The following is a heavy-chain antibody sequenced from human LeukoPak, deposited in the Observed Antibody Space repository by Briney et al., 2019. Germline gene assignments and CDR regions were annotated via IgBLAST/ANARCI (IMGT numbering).Heavy chain of an antibody. Sequence: SETLSLTCTVSGGSIGSYYWSWIRQPPGKGLEWIGYIYYSGSTNYNPSLKSRVTISVDTSKNQFSLKLSSVTAADTAMYYCARGSLYDAFDIWGQGTMVTVSS. CDR3: ARGSLYDAFDI. CDR2: IYYSGST. CDR1: GGSIGSYY. J-gene: IGHJ3*02. V-gene: IGHV4-59*01.